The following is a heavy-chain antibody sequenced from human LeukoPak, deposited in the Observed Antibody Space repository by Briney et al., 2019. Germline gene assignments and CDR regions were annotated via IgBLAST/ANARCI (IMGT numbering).Heavy chain of an antibody. Sequence: SETLSLTCAVYGGSFNGYYWSWIRQPPGKGLEWIGEINHSGSTNYNPSLKSRVTISVDKSKNQFSLKLSSVTAADTAVYYCAVFLEEPHYFDYWGQGTLVTVSS. D-gene: IGHD3-3*01. CDR2: INHSGST. V-gene: IGHV4-34*01. CDR1: GGSFNGYY. CDR3: AVFLEEPHYFDY. J-gene: IGHJ4*02.